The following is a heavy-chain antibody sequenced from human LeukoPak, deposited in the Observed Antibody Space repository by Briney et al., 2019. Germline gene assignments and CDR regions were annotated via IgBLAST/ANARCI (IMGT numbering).Heavy chain of an antibody. CDR3: ARGRRVTHFDY. CDR2: INHSGST. D-gene: IGHD2-21*02. Sequence: SETLSLTCAVYGGSFSGYYWSWIRQPPGKELEWIGEINHSGSTNYNPSLKSRVTISVDTSKNQFSLKLSSVTAADTAVYYCARGRRVTHFDYWGQGTLVTVSS. CDR1: GGSFSGYY. V-gene: IGHV4-34*01. J-gene: IGHJ4*02.